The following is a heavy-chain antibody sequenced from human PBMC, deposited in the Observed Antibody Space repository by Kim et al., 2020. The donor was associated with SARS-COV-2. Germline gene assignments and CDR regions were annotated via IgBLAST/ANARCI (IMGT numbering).Heavy chain of an antibody. V-gene: IGHV3-30*04. Sequence: GGSLRLSCAASGFTFSSYAMHWVRQAPGKGLEWVAVISYDGSNKYYADSVKGRFTISRDNSKNTLYLQMNSLRAEDTAVYYCARDEVYDSSGYYDYWGQG. D-gene: IGHD3-22*01. J-gene: IGHJ4*02. CDR2: ISYDGSNK. CDR1: GFTFSSYA. CDR3: ARDEVYDSSGYYDY.